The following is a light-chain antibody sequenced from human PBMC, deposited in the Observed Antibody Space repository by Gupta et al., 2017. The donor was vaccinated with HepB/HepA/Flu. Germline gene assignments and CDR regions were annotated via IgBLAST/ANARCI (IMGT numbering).Light chain of an antibody. V-gene: IGLV1-47*01. CDR2: RNS. J-gene: IGLJ2*01. Sequence: QSVLTQPPSASGTPGQRVTISCAGRSSNIGSNFVYWYQQLPGTAPHLLIYRNSQRPSGVPDRFSASKSCTSASLAISGLRSEDEADSYCAAWDDSLSGYVAFGGGTKLTVL. CDR1: SSNIGSNF. CDR3: AAWDDSLSGYVA.